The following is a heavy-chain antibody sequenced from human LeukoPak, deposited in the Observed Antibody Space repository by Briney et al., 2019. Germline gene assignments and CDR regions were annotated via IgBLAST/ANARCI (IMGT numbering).Heavy chain of an antibody. CDR2: IIPIFATP. Sequence: SVKVSCKASGGAFSSYAISWVRQAPGQGLEWMGGIIPIFATPNYAQKFQGRVTITADESTSTAYMELSRLRSDDTAVYYCAREGSSGWIDYWGQGTLVTVSS. V-gene: IGHV1-69*13. CDR1: GGAFSSYA. J-gene: IGHJ4*02. CDR3: AREGSSGWIDY. D-gene: IGHD6-19*01.